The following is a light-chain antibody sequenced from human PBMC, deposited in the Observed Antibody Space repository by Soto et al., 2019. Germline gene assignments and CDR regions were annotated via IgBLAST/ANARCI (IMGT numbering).Light chain of an antibody. J-gene: IGKJ1*01. Sequence: EIQITQSPSTLSVSPGEQATLSCRASQRVTSTYLAWYQQKPGQAPRLLIYGGSTRATGVPDRFSGRGFGTDFTLTISRVEPDDFAVYYCQHYSDSSWTFGQGTKVDIK. CDR1: QRVTSTY. CDR3: QHYSDSSWT. V-gene: IGKV3-20*01. CDR2: GGS.